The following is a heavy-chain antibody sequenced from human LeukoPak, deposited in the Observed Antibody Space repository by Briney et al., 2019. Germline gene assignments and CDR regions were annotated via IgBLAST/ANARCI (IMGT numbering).Heavy chain of an antibody. Sequence: ASVKVSCKASGYTFTGYHMHWVRQAPGQGLEWMGRINPNSGDTNYAQKFQGRVTMTGDTSISTAYMELSRLRSDDTAVYYCARDYCSSTSCLFDYWGQGTLVTVSS. J-gene: IGHJ4*02. D-gene: IGHD2-2*01. CDR1: GYTFTGYH. CDR3: ARDYCSSTSCLFDY. V-gene: IGHV1-2*06. CDR2: INPNSGDT.